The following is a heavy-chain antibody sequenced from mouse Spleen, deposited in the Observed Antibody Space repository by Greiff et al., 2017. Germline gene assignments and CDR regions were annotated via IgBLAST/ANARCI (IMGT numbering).Heavy chain of an antibody. V-gene: IGHV5-12-2*01. Sequence: EVQRVESGGGLVKPGGSLKLSCAASGFTFSSYSMSWVRQTPEKRLGWVAYISNGGGSTYYPDTVKGRFTISRDNAKNTLYLQMSSLKSEDTAMYYCARESFYDYVFAYWGQGTLVTVSA. D-gene: IGHD2-4*01. CDR1: GFTFSSYS. CDR2: ISNGGGST. J-gene: IGHJ3*01. CDR3: ARESFYDYVFAY.